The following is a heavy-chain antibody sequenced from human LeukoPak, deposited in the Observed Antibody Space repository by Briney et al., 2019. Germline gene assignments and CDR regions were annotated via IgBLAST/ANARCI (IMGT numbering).Heavy chain of an antibody. Sequence: SETLSLTCTVSGGSISSGGYYWSWIRQHPGKGLEWIGYIYYSGSTYYNPSLKSRVTISVDTSKNQFSLKLSSVTAADTAVYYCARGNYAHYLDYWGQGTLVTVSS. V-gene: IGHV4-31*03. CDR3: ARGNYAHYLDY. CDR2: IYYSGST. D-gene: IGHD4-11*01. J-gene: IGHJ4*02. CDR1: GGSISSGGYY.